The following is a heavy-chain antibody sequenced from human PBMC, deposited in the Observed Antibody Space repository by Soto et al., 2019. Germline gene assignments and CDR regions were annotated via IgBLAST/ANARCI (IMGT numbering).Heavy chain of an antibody. J-gene: IGHJ3*01. CDR1: SGSINENYY. D-gene: IGHD2-15*01. V-gene: IGHV4-59*01. CDR3: ARAPLSPTLLTFDV. Sequence: QVQLQESGPGLVKPSETLSLTCTVSSGSINENYYWNWILQSPGKGLEWIGYVSHTGTTHYNPSLESRVTLSISTSKNQFSLTLTSVAASDTAIYYCARAPLSPTLLTFDVWGPGTMVIVSS. CDR2: VSHTGTT.